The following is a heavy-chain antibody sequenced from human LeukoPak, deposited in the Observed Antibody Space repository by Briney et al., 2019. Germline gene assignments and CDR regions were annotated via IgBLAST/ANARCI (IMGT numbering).Heavy chain of an antibody. CDR2: INPSGGST. CDR3: ARDIGVYYYDSSGFSVDY. Sequence: GASVKVSWKASGYTFTSYYMHWVRQAPGQGLEWMGIINPSGGSTSYAQKFQGRVTMTRDTSTSTVYMELSSLRSEDTAVYYCARDIGVYYYDSSGFSVDYWGQGTLVTVSS. V-gene: IGHV1-46*01. CDR1: GYTFTSYY. D-gene: IGHD3-22*01. J-gene: IGHJ4*02.